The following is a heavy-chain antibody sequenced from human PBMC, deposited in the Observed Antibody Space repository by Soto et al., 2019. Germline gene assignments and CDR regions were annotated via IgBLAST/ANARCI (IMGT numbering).Heavy chain of an antibody. CDR2: INAGNGNT. CDR1: GYTFTSYA. D-gene: IGHD2-2*02. Sequence: ASVKVSCKASGYTFTSYAMHWVRQAPGQRLEWMGWINAGNGNTKYSQKFQGRVTITRDTSASTAYMELRSLRSEDTAVYFCASSFTVPAAIGEWGQGTLVTVSS. V-gene: IGHV1-3*01. J-gene: IGHJ4*02. CDR3: ASSFTVPAAIGE.